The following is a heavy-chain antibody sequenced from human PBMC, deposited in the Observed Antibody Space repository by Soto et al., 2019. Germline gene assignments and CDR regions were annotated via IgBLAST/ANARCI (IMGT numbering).Heavy chain of an antibody. Sequence: PSETLSLTCTVSDGSISRSTFYWGWIRQPPGKGLEWIGSVHYTGSTYYNPSLKSRVTISVDTSKNQFSLKLSSVTAADTAVYYCARQGWSGDYDYWGQGTLVTVSS. CDR3: ARQGWSGDYDY. V-gene: IGHV4-39*01. D-gene: IGHD4-17*01. CDR2: VHYTGST. J-gene: IGHJ4*02. CDR1: DGSISRSTFY.